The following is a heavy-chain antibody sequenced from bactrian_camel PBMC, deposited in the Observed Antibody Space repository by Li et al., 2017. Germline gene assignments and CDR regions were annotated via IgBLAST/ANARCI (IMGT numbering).Heavy chain of an antibody. Sequence: HVQLVESGGGSVQAGGSLRLSCAVSGDAVSSHCMGWFRQGPGKEREGVASIYTSSGSITYADTVKGRFTTSKGNTKNTLYLEMNSLKPEDTAMYFCAADDKVWRRPLGAREYNYWGRGTQVTVS. J-gene: IGHJ4*01. CDR1: GDAVSSHC. V-gene: IGHV3S26*01. D-gene: IGHD1*01. CDR3: AADDKVWRRPLGAREYNY. CDR2: IYTSSGSI.